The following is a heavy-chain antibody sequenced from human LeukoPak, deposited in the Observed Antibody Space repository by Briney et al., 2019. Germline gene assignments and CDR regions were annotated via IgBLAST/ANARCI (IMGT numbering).Heavy chain of an antibody. CDR2: ISGSGGST. D-gene: IGHD6-19*01. CDR1: GFTFSSYA. V-gene: IGHV3-23*01. CDR3: ATHRYSSGWFFQH. J-gene: IGHJ1*01. Sequence: GGSPRLSCAASGFTFSSYAMSWVRQAPGKGLEWVSAISGSGGSTYYADSVKGRFTISRDNSKSTLYLQMNSLRAEDTAIYYCATHRYSSGWFFQHWGQGTLVTVSS.